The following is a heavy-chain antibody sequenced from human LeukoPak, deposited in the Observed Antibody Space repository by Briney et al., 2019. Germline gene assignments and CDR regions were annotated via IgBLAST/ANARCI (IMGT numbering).Heavy chain of an antibody. D-gene: IGHD3-10*01. Sequence: GSSVKVSCKASGGTFSSYAISWVRQAPGQGLEWMGGIIPIFGTATYAQKFQGRVTMTRDMSTSTVYMELSSLRSEDTAVYYCARDLQITRRPGSIDYWGQGTLVTVSS. V-gene: IGHV1-69*05. CDR2: IIPIFGTA. CDR1: GGTFSSYA. J-gene: IGHJ4*02. CDR3: ARDLQITRRPGSIDY.